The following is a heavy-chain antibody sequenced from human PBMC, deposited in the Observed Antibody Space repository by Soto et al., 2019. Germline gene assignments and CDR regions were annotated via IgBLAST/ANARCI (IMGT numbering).Heavy chain of an antibody. CDR2: INPGGGST. CDR3: ARDLSSGWYYFDY. V-gene: IGHV1-46*01. CDR1: GYTFTTYY. D-gene: IGHD6-19*01. Sequence: ASVKVSCKASGYTFTTYYIHWLRQAPGQGLEWMGVINPGGGSTSYAQKFQGRVTMTRDTSTSTVYMELSSLRSEDTAVYYCARDLSSGWYYFDYWGQGTLVTVSS. J-gene: IGHJ4*02.